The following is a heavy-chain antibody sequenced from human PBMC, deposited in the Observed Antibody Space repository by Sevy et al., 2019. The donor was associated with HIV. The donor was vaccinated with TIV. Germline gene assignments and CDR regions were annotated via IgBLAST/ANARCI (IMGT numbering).Heavy chain of an antibody. V-gene: IGHV3-53*01. J-gene: IGHJ4*02. Sequence: GGSLRLSCAASGFNISSNYLSWDRQAPGKGLEWVSVIYGNNSTYYADIVKGRFTISRDNSKNTLYLQMNSLRVEDTAIYYCARGEQWLSFNYWGQGTLVTVSS. CDR2: IYGNNST. CDR3: ARGEQWLSFNY. D-gene: IGHD6-19*01. CDR1: GFNISSNY.